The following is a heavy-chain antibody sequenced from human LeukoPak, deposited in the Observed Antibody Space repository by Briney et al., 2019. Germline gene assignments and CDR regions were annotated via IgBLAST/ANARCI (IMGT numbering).Heavy chain of an antibody. CDR1: GFTFSSYA. J-gene: IGHJ4*02. D-gene: IGHD3-3*01. Sequence: GGSLRLSCAASGFTFSSYAMHWVRQAPGKGLEWVAVISYDGSNKYYADSVKGRFTISRDNSKNTLYLQMNSPRAEDTAVYYCAREVDDFWSGGYFDYWGQGTLVTVSS. CDR3: AREVDDFWSGGYFDY. V-gene: IGHV3-30*04. CDR2: ISYDGSNK.